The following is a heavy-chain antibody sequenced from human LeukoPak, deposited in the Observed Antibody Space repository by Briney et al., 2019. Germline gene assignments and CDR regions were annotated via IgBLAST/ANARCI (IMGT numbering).Heavy chain of an antibody. Sequence: ASVKVSCKASGYTFTGYYMHWVRQAPGQGLEWMGWINPNSGGTNYAQKFQGRVTIPRDKSISTAYMELSRLRSDDTAVYYCASGPAPRLAVAGTWFDPWGQGTLVTVSS. CDR3: ASGPAPRLAVAGTWFDP. D-gene: IGHD6-19*01. CDR1: GYTFTGYY. V-gene: IGHV1-2*02. CDR2: INPNSGGT. J-gene: IGHJ5*02.